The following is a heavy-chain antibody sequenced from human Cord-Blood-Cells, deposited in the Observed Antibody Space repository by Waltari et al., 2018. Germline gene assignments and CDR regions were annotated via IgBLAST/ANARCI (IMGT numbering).Heavy chain of an antibody. CDR3: ARFGRLGLDAFDI. V-gene: IGHV3-7*01. Sequence: EVQLVESGGGLVQPGGSLRLSCAASGFTFSSYGMSWVRQAPGKGLEWVANIKQDGSEKYYVDSVKGRFTISRDNAKNSLYLQMNSLRAEDTAVYYCARFGRLGLDAFDIWGQGTMVTVSS. CDR1: GFTFSSYG. D-gene: IGHD3-10*01. CDR2: IKQDGSEK. J-gene: IGHJ3*02.